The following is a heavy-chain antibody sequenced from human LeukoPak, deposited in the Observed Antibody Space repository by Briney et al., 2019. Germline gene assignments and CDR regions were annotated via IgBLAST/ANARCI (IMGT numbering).Heavy chain of an antibody. CDR1: GYTYTGYD. CDR2: INPNSGGT. Sequence: GALVILSCKASGYTYTGYDIHWVRQAPGQGPEWIGWINPNSGGTNYAQKFQGRVTMTRDTSISTAYMELSRLRSDDTAVYYCAQSHNYYDSSVLDYWGQGTLVTVSS. J-gene: IGHJ4*02. V-gene: IGHV1-2*02. CDR3: AQSHNYYDSSVLDY. D-gene: IGHD3-22*01.